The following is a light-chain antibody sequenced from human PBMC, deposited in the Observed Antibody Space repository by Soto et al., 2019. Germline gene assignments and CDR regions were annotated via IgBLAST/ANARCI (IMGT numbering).Light chain of an antibody. J-gene: IGKJ2*01. CDR2: GAS. CDR3: PQYNNWPPVYT. V-gene: IGKV3-15*01. Sequence: EIVMTQSPATLSVSPGERATLSCRASQSVSNSLAWYQQKPGQAPRLLIYGASNRATGMPARFSGGGSGTEFTLTISSLPSEDFALYFCPQYNNWPPVYTFGQGTKLEIK. CDR1: QSVSNS.